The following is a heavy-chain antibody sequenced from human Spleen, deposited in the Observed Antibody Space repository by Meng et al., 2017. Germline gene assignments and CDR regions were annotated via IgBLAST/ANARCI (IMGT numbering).Heavy chain of an antibody. D-gene: IGHD4-11*01. CDR3: VPRTTYFDS. Sequence: EVQLVESGGVLVQPGGSLRLSCAASGIPFSSFGMNWVRQAPGKGLEWVSTISSTGGATYYADSVKGRLTISRDNSKNTLYLQMNSLRAEDTAVYYCVPRTTYFDSWGLGTLVTVSS. CDR1: GIPFSSFG. J-gene: IGHJ4*02. CDR2: ISSTGGAT. V-gene: IGHV3-23*04.